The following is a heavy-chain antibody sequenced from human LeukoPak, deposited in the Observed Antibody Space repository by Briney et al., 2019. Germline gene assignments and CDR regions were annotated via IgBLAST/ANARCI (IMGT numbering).Heavy chain of an antibody. Sequence: GGSLRLSCAASGFTFSDYYMSWIRQAPGKGLEWVSAISGSGVSTYYADSVKGRFTVSRDTSKNTLYLQMSSLRAEDTAVYYCAKGPSRYSSSWYDAFDIWGQGTMVTVSS. CDR3: AKGPSRYSSSWYDAFDI. D-gene: IGHD6-13*01. J-gene: IGHJ3*02. CDR2: ISGSGVST. V-gene: IGHV3-23*01. CDR1: GFTFSDYY.